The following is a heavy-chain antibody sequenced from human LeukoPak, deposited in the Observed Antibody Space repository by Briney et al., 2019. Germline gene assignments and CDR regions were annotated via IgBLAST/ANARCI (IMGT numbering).Heavy chain of an antibody. CDR2: ISGSGGST. CDR1: GFTFSSYA. V-gene: IGHV3-23*01. D-gene: IGHD2-2*01. J-gene: IGHJ4*02. Sequence: GGSLRLSCAASGFTFSSYAMSWVRQAPGKGLEWVSAISGSGGSTYYADSVKGRFTISRDNSKNTLYLQMNSLRAEDTAVYYCAKDIVVVPAANIAAAGNYWGQGALVTVSS. CDR3: AKDIVVVPAANIAAAGNY.